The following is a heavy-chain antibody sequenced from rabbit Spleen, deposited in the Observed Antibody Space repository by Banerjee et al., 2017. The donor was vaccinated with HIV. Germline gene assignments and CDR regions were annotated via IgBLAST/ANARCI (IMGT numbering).Heavy chain of an antibody. CDR2: IYGGSSDST. Sequence: QSLEESGGDLVKPGASLTLTCTASGFDLSNAYYMCWVRQAPGKGLEWIACIYGGSSDSTAHASWAKGRFTISKTSSTTVTLQMTSLTAADTATYFCARDVVGHGMDYFHLWGQGTLVTVS. V-gene: IGHV1S40*01. CDR3: ARDVVGHGMDYFHL. J-gene: IGHJ4*01. CDR1: GFDLSNAYY. D-gene: IGHD5-1*01.